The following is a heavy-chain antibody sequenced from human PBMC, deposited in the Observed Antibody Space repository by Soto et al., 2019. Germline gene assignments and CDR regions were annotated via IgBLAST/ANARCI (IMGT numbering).Heavy chain of an antibody. CDR1: GYTFTSYG. Sequence: ASLKVSCNTSGYTFTSYGISWVRQAPGQGLEWMGCISAYNGNTNYAQKIQGRVTMTTDTSTSTAYMELRSLRSDGMAVYYCARNIAVDGYTISWLHXWGQGTLVTVSX. V-gene: IGHV1-18*03. J-gene: IGHJ4*02. D-gene: IGHD6-19*01. CDR3: ARNIAVDGYTISWLHX. CDR2: ISAYNGNT.